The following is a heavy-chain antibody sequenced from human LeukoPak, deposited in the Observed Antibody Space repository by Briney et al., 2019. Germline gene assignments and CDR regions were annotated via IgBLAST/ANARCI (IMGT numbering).Heavy chain of an antibody. D-gene: IGHD6-13*01. V-gene: IGHV3-48*01. CDR2: ISSSSSTI. J-gene: IGHJ4*02. Sequence: GGSLRLSCAASGFTFSSYSMNWVRQAPGKGLEWVSYISSSSSTIYYADSVKGRFTISRDNAKNSLYLQMNSLRAEDTAVYYCARIKGGSSWSDYYLDYWGQGTLVTVSS. CDR1: GFTFSSYS. CDR3: ARIKGGSSWSDYYLDY.